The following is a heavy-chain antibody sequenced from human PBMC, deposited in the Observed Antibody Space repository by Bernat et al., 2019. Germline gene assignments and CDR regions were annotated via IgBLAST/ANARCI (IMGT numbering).Heavy chain of an antibody. V-gene: IGHV3-30*14. CDR2: ISYDGSNK. J-gene: IGHJ3*02. Sequence: QVQLVESGGGVVQPGRSLRLSCAASGFTFSSYAMHWVRQAPGKGLEWVAVISYDGSNKYYADSVKGRFTISRDNSKNTLYLQMSSLRAEDTAVYYCVKDSSAVNRGRDYGDYPDAFDIWGQGTMVTVSS. D-gene: IGHD4-17*01. CDR1: GFTFSSYA. CDR3: VKDSSAVNRGRDYGDYPDAFDI.